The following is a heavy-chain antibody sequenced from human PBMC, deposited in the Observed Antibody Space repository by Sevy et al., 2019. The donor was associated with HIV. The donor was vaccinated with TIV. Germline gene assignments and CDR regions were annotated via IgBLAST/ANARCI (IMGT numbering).Heavy chain of an antibody. Sequence: SETQSLTCAVYGGSFSGYYWSWIRQPPGKGLEWIGEINHSGSTNYNPSLKSRVTISVDTSKNQFSLKLSSVTAADTAVYYCARALSGGVTRLWGQGTLVTVSS. J-gene: IGHJ4*02. CDR3: ARALSGGVTRL. CDR2: INHSGST. V-gene: IGHV4-34*01. D-gene: IGHD2-21*02. CDR1: GGSFSGYY.